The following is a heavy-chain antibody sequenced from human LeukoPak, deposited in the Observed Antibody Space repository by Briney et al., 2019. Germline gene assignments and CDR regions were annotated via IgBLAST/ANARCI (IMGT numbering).Heavy chain of an antibody. J-gene: IGHJ3*02. CDR1: GGSFSGYY. CDR2: INHSGST. CDR3: ARRRYNWNYVTLGAFDI. V-gene: IGHV4-34*01. Sequence: NASETLSLTCAVYGGSFSGYYWSWIRQPPGKGLERIGEINHSGSTNYNPSLKSRVTISVDTSKNQFSLKLSSVTAADTAVYYCARRRYNWNYVTLGAFDIWGQGTMVTVSS. D-gene: IGHD1-7*01.